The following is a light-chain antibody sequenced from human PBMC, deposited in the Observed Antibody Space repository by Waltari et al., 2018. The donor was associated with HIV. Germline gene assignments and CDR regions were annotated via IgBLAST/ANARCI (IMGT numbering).Light chain of an antibody. J-gene: IGLJ3*02. CDR1: RSNIGSNT. V-gene: IGLV1-44*01. Sequence: QSVLTQPPSASGTPGQRVTISCSGTRSNIGSNTVNWYQLLPGTAPKLLIYSDNGRPSGVPGRFSGSRSGASASLSISGLQPEYEADYYCASWDDRLNGQGVFGGGTKLTVL. CDR3: ASWDDRLNGQGV. CDR2: SDN.